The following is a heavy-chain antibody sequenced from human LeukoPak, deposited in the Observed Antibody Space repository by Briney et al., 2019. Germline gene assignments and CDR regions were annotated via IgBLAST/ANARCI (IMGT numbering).Heavy chain of an antibody. D-gene: IGHD3-22*01. V-gene: IGHV4-39*01. CDR1: GGSISSSSYY. CDR3: ARSKKWLLNYYYYGMDV. CDR2: IYYSGST. Sequence: PSETLSLTCTVSGGSISSSSYYWGWIRQPPGKGLEWIGSIYYSGSTYYNPSLKSRVTISVDTSKNQFSLKLSSVTAADTAVYYCARSKKWLLNYYYYGMDVWGQGTTVTVSS. J-gene: IGHJ6*02.